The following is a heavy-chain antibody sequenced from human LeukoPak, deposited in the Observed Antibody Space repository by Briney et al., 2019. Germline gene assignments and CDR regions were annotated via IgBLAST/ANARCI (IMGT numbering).Heavy chain of an antibody. V-gene: IGHV3-30*03. CDR3: ARGWFGPDS. Sequence: GGSLRLSCAASGFMFSNYGMQWVRQAPGKGLEWVAVISYDGSNKYYADSVKGRFTISRDNSKNTLYLQMHSLRAEDTAVYSCARGWFGPDSCGQGTLVTVSS. D-gene: IGHD3-10*01. CDR2: ISYDGSNK. CDR1: GFMFSNYG. J-gene: IGHJ5*01.